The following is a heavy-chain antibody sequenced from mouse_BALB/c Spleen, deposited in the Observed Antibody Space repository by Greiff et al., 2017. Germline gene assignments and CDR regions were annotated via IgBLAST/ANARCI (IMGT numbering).Heavy chain of an antibody. V-gene: IGHV14-3*02. CDR3: ARGHYYGYIYYAMDY. Sequence: VQLKESGAELVKPGASVKLSCTASGFNIKDTYMHWVKQRPEQGLEWIGRIDPANGNTKYDPKFQGKATITADTSSNTAYLQLSSLTSEDTAVYYGARGHYYGYIYYAMDYWGQGTSVTVSS. D-gene: IGHD1-2*01. CDR2: IDPANGNT. CDR1: GFNIKDTY. J-gene: IGHJ4*01.